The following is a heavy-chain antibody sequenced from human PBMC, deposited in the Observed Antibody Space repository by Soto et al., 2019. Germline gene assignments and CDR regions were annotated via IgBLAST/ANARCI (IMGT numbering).Heavy chain of an antibody. Sequence: SETLSLTCTVSGGSVISGSYYWSWIRQPPGKGLEWIGYIYYSGSTNYNPSLKSRVTISVDTSKNQFSLKLSSVTAADTAVYYCARDRNYYDSSGYRVWGQGTLVTVSS. D-gene: IGHD3-22*01. V-gene: IGHV4-61*01. J-gene: IGHJ4*02. CDR3: ARDRNYYDSSGYRV. CDR1: GGSVISGSYY. CDR2: IYYSGST.